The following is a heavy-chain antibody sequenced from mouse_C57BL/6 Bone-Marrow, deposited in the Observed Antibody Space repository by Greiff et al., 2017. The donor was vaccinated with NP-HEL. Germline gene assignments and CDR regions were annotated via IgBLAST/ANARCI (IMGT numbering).Heavy chain of an antibody. CDR3: ARSDY. CDR1: GYTFTSYW. Sequence: QVQLQQPGAELMMPGASVKLSCKASGYTFTSYWMHWVKQRPGQGLEWIGEIDPSDSYTNYNQKFKGKSTLTVDKSSSTAYMQLSSLTSEDSAVYYCARSDYWGQGTTLTVSS. CDR2: IDPSDSYT. J-gene: IGHJ2*01. V-gene: IGHV1-69*01.